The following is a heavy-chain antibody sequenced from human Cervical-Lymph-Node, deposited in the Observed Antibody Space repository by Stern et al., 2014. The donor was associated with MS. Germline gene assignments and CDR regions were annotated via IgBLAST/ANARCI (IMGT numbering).Heavy chain of an antibody. CDR3: ARGLEELLGFGELARFGWGMDV. CDR1: GDTFTSYA. D-gene: IGHD3-10*01. J-gene: IGHJ6*02. V-gene: IGHV1-8*01. CDR2: MTPNSGNT. Sequence: QVQLGQSGAEVKKPGASVKVSCKASGDTFTSYAINWVRQATGQGLEWMGWMTPNSGNTGDARTFEDRVTMTRNTSISTAYMELSSLRSEDTAVYYCARGLEELLGFGELARFGWGMDVWGQGTTVTVSS.